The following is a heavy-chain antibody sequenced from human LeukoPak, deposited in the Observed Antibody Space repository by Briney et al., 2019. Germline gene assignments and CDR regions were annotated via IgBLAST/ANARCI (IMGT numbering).Heavy chain of an antibody. CDR3: ARTNGHGGNFFDY. J-gene: IGHJ4*02. V-gene: IGHV3-66*01. CDR2: IYSSGNT. D-gene: IGHD4-23*01. Sequence: GRSLRLSCAASGFTFDDYAMHWVRQAPGKGLEWVSGIYSSGNTYYADSAKGRFTISRDNSKNTLYLQMNNLRAEDTAVYFCARTNGHGGNFFDYWGQGTLVTVSS. CDR1: GFTFDDYA.